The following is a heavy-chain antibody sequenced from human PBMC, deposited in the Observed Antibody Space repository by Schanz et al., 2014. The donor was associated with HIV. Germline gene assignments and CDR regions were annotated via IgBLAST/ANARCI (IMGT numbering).Heavy chain of an antibody. D-gene: IGHD6-19*01. CDR1: GFTFSAYS. CDR2: IWYDGRNK. V-gene: IGHV3-33*08. J-gene: IGHJ4*02. Sequence: VQLVESGGGLVKPGGSLRLSCAASGFTFSAYSMNWVRQAPGKGLEWVVVIWYDGRNKYYADSVKGRFTISRDNSRNQMYLQMNSLRTEDTAVYYCARDPSRLVEAGYFDNWGQGTLVTVSS. CDR3: ARDPSRLVEAGYFDN.